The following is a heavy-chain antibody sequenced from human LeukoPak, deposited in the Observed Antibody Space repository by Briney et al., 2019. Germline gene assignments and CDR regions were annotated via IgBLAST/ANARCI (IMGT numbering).Heavy chain of an antibody. CDR3: AKVSYYYDSSGSY. D-gene: IGHD3-22*01. Sequence: GGSLRLSCAASGFTFSSYSMNWVRQAPGKGLEWVSSISSSSSYIYYADSVKGRFTISRDNAKNSLYLQMNSLRAEDTAVYYCAKVSYYYDSSGSYWGQGTQVTVSS. CDR1: GFTFSSYS. J-gene: IGHJ4*02. V-gene: IGHV3-21*01. CDR2: ISSSSSYI.